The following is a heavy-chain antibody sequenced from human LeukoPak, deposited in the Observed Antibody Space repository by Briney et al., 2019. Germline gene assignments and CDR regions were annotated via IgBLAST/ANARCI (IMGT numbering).Heavy chain of an antibody. J-gene: IGHJ4*02. CDR1: GFTFSSYW. V-gene: IGHV3-48*04. D-gene: IGHD3-22*01. CDR2: ISSSGSTI. Sequence: PGGSLRLSCAASGFTFSSYWMTWVRQAPGKGLEWVSYISSSGSTIYYADSVKGRFPISRDNAKNSLYLQMNSLRAEDTAVYYCARLDSSGYYYAYYFDYWGQGTLVTVSS. CDR3: ARLDSSGYYYAYYFDY.